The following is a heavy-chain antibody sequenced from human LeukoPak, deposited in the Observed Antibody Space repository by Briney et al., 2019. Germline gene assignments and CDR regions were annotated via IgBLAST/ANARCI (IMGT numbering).Heavy chain of an antibody. CDR2: IYYSGST. D-gene: IGHD7-27*01. Sequence: SETLSLTCTVSGGSISSYYWSWIRQPSGKGLEWIGYIYYSGSTNYNPSLKSRVTISVDTSKNQFSLKLSSVTAADTAVYYCARDPWGGPFFDYWGQGTLVTVSS. J-gene: IGHJ4*02. CDR3: ARDPWGGPFFDY. CDR1: GGSISSYY. V-gene: IGHV4-59*01.